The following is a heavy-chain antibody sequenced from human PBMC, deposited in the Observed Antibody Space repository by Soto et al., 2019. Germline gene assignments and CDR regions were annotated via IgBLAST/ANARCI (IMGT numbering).Heavy chain of an antibody. D-gene: IGHD3-10*01. V-gene: IGHV4-34*01. J-gene: IGHJ4*02. CDR3: ARIRGLWSRSFDY. Sequence: PSATLSLTCVVYDGSFSAYYWSWIRQSPGKGLEWIGEINHSGSTNYNPSLKIRVTMSVYTSKNHFSLNLTSMTAADTAVYYCARIRGLWSRSFDYWGQGALVTAPQ. CDR2: INHSGST. CDR1: DGSFSAYY.